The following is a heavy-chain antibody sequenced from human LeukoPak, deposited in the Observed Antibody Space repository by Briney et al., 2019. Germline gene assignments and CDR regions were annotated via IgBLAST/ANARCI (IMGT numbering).Heavy chain of an antibody. CDR1: GFTFSSYG. CDR3: AKFQLELPEWDT. J-gene: IGHJ3*02. V-gene: IGHV3-30*02. Sequence: GGSLRLSCAASGFTFSSYGMHWVHQAPGKGLEWVAFIRYDGSNKYYADSVKGRFTISRDNSKNTLYLQMNSLRAEDTAVYYCAKFQLELPEWDTWGQGTMVTVSS. D-gene: IGHD1-7*01. CDR2: IRYDGSNK.